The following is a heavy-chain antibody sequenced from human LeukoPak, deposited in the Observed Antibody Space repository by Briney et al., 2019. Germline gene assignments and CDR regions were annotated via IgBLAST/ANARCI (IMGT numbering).Heavy chain of an antibody. CDR2: ISYDGSNK. CDR3: AKSATMVRVLDY. D-gene: IGHD3-10*01. V-gene: IGHV3-30*18. J-gene: IGHJ4*02. Sequence: PGRSLRLSCAAYGFTFSSYGMHWVRQAPGKGLEWVAVISYDGSNKYYADSVKGRFTISRDNSKNTLYLQMNSLRAEDTAVYYCAKSATMVRVLDYWGQGTLVTVSS. CDR1: GFTFSSYG.